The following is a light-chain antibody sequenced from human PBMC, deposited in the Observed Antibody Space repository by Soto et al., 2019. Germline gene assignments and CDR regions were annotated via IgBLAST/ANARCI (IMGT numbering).Light chain of an antibody. Sequence: PGERATLSCRASQSVSSYLAWYQQKPGQAPRLLIYDASNRATGIPARFSGSGSGTDFTLTISSLEPEDFAVYYCQQRSNWPAFGQGTKVEIK. J-gene: IGKJ1*01. V-gene: IGKV3-11*01. CDR3: QQRSNWPA. CDR1: QSVSSY. CDR2: DAS.